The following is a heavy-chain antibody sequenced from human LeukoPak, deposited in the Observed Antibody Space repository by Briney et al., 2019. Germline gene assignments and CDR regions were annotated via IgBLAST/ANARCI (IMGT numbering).Heavy chain of an antibody. CDR2: IIPILGIA. J-gene: IGHJ4*02. D-gene: IGHD3-22*01. CDR3: AGDPSYYYDSSGSNPDY. Sequence: SVTVSCKDSGGTFSSYAISWVRQAPGQGLEWMGRIIPILGIANYAQKCQGRVTITADKSTSTAYMELSSLRSEDTAVYYCAGDPSYYYDSSGSNPDYWGQGTLVTVSS. CDR1: GGTFSSYA. V-gene: IGHV1-69*04.